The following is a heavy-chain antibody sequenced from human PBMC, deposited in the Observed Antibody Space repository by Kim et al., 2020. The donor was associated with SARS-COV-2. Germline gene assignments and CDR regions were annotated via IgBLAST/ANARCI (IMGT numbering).Heavy chain of an antibody. CDR2: IRDSDGST. CDR1: GFAFSSFA. V-gene: IGHV3-23*01. Sequence: GGSLRLSCAASGFAFSSFAMSWVRQAPGKGLEWVSTIRDSDGSTYYADSVKGRFTISRDNSKNTLYLQMNSLRAEDTAVYYCAKGDDYGDYEDVWGQGTTVTVSS. CDR3: AKGDDYGDYEDV. D-gene: IGHD4-17*01. J-gene: IGHJ6*02.